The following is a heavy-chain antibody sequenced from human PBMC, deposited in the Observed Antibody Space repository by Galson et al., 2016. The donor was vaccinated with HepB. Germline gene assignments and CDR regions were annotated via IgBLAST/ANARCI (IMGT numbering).Heavy chain of an antibody. CDR2: ITYDGRSQ. J-gene: IGHJ5*02. V-gene: IGHV3-30*04. D-gene: IGHD6-19*01. CDR1: GFTFSTYA. Sequence: SLRLSCAASGFTFSTYAMHWVRQAPGKGLEWVAVITYDGRSQYYADSVKGRFTFSRDNSKNMMSLQMNSLRAEDTAVYYCARDWGSNGWCNWFDPWGQGTLVTVSS. CDR3: ARDWGSNGWCNWFDP.